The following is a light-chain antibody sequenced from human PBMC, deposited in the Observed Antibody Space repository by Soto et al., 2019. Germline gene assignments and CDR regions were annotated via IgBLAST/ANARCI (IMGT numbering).Light chain of an antibody. J-gene: IGKJ2*01. V-gene: IGKV3-20*01. CDR3: QQYNTSPPYT. CDR1: ESVTFGY. Sequence: EIVLTQSPDTLSLSPGERATLSCRASESVTFGYLAWYQQRPGQSPRLLFSDASSRAPGIPDRFSAGGSGTDSTLTINRVEPDDFAVYYCQQYNTSPPYTFGQGTRLEIK. CDR2: DAS.